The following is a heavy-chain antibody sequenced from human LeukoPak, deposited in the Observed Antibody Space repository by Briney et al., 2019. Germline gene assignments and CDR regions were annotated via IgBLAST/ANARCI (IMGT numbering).Heavy chain of an antibody. D-gene: IGHD6-6*01. Sequence: GESLKISCKGSGYSFTSYWIGWVRQMPGKGLEWMGIIYPGDSDTRYSPSFQGQVTISADKSISTAYLQWSSLKASDTAMYYCARLGKGKDEQLGRRRDAFDIWGQGTMVTVSS. J-gene: IGHJ3*02. CDR2: IYPGDSDT. V-gene: IGHV5-51*01. CDR3: ARLGKGKDEQLGRRRDAFDI. CDR1: GYSFTSYW.